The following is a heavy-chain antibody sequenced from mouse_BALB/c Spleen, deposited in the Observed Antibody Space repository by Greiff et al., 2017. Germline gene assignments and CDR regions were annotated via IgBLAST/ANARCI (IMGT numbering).Heavy chain of an antibody. D-gene: IGHD1-3*01. J-gene: IGHJ2*01. V-gene: IGHV7-3*02. CDR1: GFTFTDYY. CDR2: IRNKANGYTT. Sequence: DVMLVESGGGLVQPGGSLRLSCATSGFTFTDYYMSWVRQPPGKALEWLGFIRNKANGYTTEYSASVKGRFTISRDNSQSILYLQMNTLRAEDSATYYCARAELDYWGQGTTLTVSS. CDR3: ARAELDY.